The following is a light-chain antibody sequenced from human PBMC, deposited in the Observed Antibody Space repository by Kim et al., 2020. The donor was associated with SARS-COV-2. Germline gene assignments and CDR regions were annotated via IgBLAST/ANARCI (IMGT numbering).Light chain of an antibody. CDR1: QRVSSN. CDR3: QHYNNWPLT. Sequence: EIVMTQSPATLSVSPGERATLSCRASQRVSSNLAWYQQKPGQAPRLLIFGASSRATGIPDRFSGSGSGTEFTLTISSLQSEDFAVYYCQHYNNWPLTFGGGTKVDIK. CDR2: GAS. J-gene: IGKJ4*01. V-gene: IGKV3D-15*01.